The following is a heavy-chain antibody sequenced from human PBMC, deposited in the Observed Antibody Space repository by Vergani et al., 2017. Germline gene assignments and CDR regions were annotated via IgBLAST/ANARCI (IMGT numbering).Heavy chain of an antibody. CDR1: GYTFTSYA. Sequence: QVQLVQSGAEVKKPGASVKVSCKASGYTFTSYAMHWVRQDPGQRLEWMGWINAGNGNTKYSQKFQGRVTITRDTSASTAYMELSSLRSEDTAVYYCARDRVIAVADYWGQGTLVTVSS. D-gene: IGHD6-19*01. CDR3: ARDRVIAVADY. V-gene: IGHV1-3*01. CDR2: INAGNGNT. J-gene: IGHJ4*02.